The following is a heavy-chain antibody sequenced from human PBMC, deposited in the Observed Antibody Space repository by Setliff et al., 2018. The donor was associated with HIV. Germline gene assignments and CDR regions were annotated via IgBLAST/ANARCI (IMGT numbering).Heavy chain of an antibody. CDR2: IYPSDSDT. Sequence: PGESLKISCQGSGYRFASYWIGWVRHMPGKGLEWMGIIYPSDSDTTYSPSFQGQVTISAGKSISTAYLQWSSLKASDTAMYFCATSDYGGDSGHFQHWGQGTLVTVSS. CDR1: GYRFASYW. V-gene: IGHV5-51*01. CDR3: ATSDYGGDSGHFQH. J-gene: IGHJ1*01. D-gene: IGHD2-21*02.